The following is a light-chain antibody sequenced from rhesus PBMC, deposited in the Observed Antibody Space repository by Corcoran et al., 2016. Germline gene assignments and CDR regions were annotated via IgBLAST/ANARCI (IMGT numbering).Light chain of an antibody. CDR3: QQYSSRPLT. Sequence: DIQMTQSPSSLSASVGDTVTITCRASQGISSWLAWYQQKPGKAPKLLIYKASSLQSGVPSRFSGSGSGTDVTLTISSLQSEDFATYYCQQYSSRPLTFGGGTQVELK. V-gene: IGKV1-22*01. J-gene: IGKJ4*01. CDR2: KAS. CDR1: QGISSW.